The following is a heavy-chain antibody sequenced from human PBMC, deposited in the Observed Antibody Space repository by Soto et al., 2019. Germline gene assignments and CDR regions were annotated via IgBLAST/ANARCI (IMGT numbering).Heavy chain of an antibody. CDR1: GFTFSSYG. D-gene: IGHD3-16*02. CDR3: ARDNKFRGSYRRGVDY. CDR2: IWYDGSNK. Sequence: GGSLRLSCAASGFTFSSYGMHWVRQAPGKGLEWVAVIWYDGSNKYYADSVKGRFTISRDNSKNTLYLQMNSLRAEDTAVYYCARDNKFRGSYRRGVDYWGQGTLVTVSS. V-gene: IGHV3-33*01. J-gene: IGHJ4*02.